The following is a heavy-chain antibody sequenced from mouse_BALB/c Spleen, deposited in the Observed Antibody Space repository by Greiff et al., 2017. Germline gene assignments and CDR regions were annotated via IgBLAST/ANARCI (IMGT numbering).Heavy chain of an antibody. CDR1: GYTFSSYW. CDR2: ILPGSGST. V-gene: IGHV1-9*01. D-gene: IGHD2-4*01. Sequence: QVQLQQSGAELMKPGASVKISCKATGYTFSSYWIEWVKQRPGHGLEWIGEILPGSGSTNYNEKFKGKATFTADTSSNTAYMQLSSLTSEDSAVYYCARRGYDYDEGAWFAYWGQGTLVTVSA. J-gene: IGHJ3*01. CDR3: ARRGYDYDEGAWFAY.